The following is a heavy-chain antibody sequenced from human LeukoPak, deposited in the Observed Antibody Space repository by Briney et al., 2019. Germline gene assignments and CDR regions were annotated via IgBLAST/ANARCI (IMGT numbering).Heavy chain of an antibody. J-gene: IGHJ1*01. Sequence: GGSLRLSCAASGFTFSSYGMHWVRQAPGKGLEWVAVIWYDGSNKYYADSVKGRFTISRDNSKNTLYLQMNSLRAEDTAVYYCARGSGYSSSWYSEYFQHWGQGTLVTVSS. V-gene: IGHV3-33*01. D-gene: IGHD6-13*01. CDR1: GFTFSSYG. CDR2: IWYDGSNK. CDR3: ARGSGYSSSWYSEYFQH.